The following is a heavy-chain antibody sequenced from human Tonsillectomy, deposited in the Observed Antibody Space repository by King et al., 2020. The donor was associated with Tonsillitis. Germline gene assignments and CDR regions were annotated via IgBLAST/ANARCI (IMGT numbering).Heavy chain of an antibody. V-gene: IGHV1-69*09. J-gene: IGHJ4*02. CDR1: GGTFSSYS. CDR2: IIPLLDIP. Sequence: QLVQSGAEVKKPGSSVKVSCKASGGTFSSYSISWVRQAPGQGLEWMGRIIPLLDIPNYAQKLQGRVTITADKSTGTAYMELSSLRSEDTAVYYRAGDRAVTVYSPPGYWGQGTLVTVSS. CDR3: AGDRAVTVYSPPGY. D-gene: IGHD3-9*01.